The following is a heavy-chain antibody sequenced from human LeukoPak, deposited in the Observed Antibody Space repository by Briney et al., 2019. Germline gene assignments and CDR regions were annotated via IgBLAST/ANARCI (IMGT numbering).Heavy chain of an antibody. D-gene: IGHD6-13*01. CDR1: GYTFTGYY. V-gene: IGHV1-2*02. CDR3: ATAPRYSSSRPPFDY. J-gene: IGHJ4*02. CDR2: VNPNNGGT. Sequence: ASVKVSCKASGYTFTGYYMHWVRQAPGQGLEWMGWVNPNNGGTNYAQKFQGRVTMTRDTSINTGYMELSRLRSDDTAVYYCATAPRYSSSRPPFDYWGQGTLVTVSS.